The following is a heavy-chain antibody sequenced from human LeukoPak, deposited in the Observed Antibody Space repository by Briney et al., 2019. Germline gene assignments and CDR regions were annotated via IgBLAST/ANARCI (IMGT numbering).Heavy chain of an antibody. V-gene: IGHV4-30-2*01. J-gene: IGHJ4*02. CDR2: IYHSGST. D-gene: IGHD5-24*01. Sequence: SETLSLTCAVSGGSISSGGYSWSWIRQPPGKGLEWIGYIYHSGSTYYNPSPKSRVTISVDRSKNQFSLKLSSVTAADTAVYYCARILRGDGYNIYYFDYWGQGTLVTVSS. CDR1: GGSISSGGYS. CDR3: ARILRGDGYNIYYFDY.